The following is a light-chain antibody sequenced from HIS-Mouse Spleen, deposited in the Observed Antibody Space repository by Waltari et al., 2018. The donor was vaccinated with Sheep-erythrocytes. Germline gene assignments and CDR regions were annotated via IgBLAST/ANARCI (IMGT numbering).Light chain of an antibody. CDR2: SNN. V-gene: IGLV1-44*01. CDR1: RPNIGSNT. CDR3: AAWDDSLNGYV. J-gene: IGLJ1*01. Sequence: QSVLTHPPSASGTPGQRVAIPRPGSRPNIGSNTVNWYQQLPGTAPKLLIYSNNQRPSGVPGRFSGSKSGTSASLAISGLQSEDEADYYCAAWDDSLNGYVFGTGTKVTVL.